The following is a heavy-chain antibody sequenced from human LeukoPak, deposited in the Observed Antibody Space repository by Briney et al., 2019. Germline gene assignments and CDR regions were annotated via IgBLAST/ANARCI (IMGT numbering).Heavy chain of an antibody. D-gene: IGHD3-16*01. Sequence: GGSLRLSCAASGFTFSSYSMNWVRQAPGKGLEWVSSISSSSSYIYYADSVKGRFTISRDNAKNSLYLQMNSLRAEDTAVYYCARAPYVYSGHHDFWGQGTLVTVSS. CDR2: ISSSSSYI. CDR1: GFTFSSYS. J-gene: IGHJ4*02. CDR3: ARAPYVYSGHHDF. V-gene: IGHV3-21*01.